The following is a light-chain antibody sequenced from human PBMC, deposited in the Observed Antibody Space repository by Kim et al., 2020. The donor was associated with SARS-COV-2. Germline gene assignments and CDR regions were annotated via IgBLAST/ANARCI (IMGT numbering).Light chain of an antibody. CDR2: YDS. V-gene: IGLV3-21*04. J-gene: IGLJ2*01. CDR1: DIGSKS. CDR3: QVWDSNSDHPV. Sequence: SYELTQPPSVSVAPGQTATITCGGDDIGSKSVHWHQQRPGRAPLLVMYYDSDRPSGIPERFSGSNSGNTATLSISRVEAGDEADYYCQVWDSNSDHPVFGGGTNLTVL.